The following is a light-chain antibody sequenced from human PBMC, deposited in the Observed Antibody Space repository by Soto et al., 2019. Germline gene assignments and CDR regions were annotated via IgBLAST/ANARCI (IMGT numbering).Light chain of an antibody. J-gene: IGKJ3*01. V-gene: IGKV1-27*01. Sequence: DIQMTQSPSSLSASVGDRVTITCRASQGIGKYLAWYQQKPGEIPKLLIYTASTLQSGVPSRFSGSGYGTDFTLTISSLQPEDVATYNCQRYNSAPFTFGPGTKVDVK. CDR3: QRYNSAPFT. CDR2: TAS. CDR1: QGIGKY.